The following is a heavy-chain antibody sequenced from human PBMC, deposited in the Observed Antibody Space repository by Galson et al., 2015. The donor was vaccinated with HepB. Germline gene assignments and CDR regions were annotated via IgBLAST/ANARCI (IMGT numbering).Heavy chain of an antibody. CDR1: GDSIDTKTYY. CDR2: IYYGGTT. CDR3: VRLGIEAIFGVGPDS. V-gene: IGHV4-39*01. J-gene: IGHJ5*01. D-gene: IGHD3-3*01. Sequence: SETLSLTCTVSGDSIDTKTYYWGWIRQPPGKGLEWIGSIYYGGTTYYNPSLKSRVTMSADTPKNLFSLSLSSVTAADTATYYCVRLGIEAIFGVGPDSWGPGTLVIVSS.